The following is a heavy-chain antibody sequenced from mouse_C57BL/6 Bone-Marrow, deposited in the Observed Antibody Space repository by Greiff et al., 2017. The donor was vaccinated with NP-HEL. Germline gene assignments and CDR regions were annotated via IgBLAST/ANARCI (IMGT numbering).Heavy chain of an antibody. D-gene: IGHD1-1*01. CDR1: GYTFTDYE. CDR3: TYITTVVATPFAY. J-gene: IGHJ3*01. CDR2: IDPETGGT. V-gene: IGHV1-15*01. Sequence: VQLQQSGAELVRPGASVTLSCKASGYTFTDYEMHWVKQTPVHGLEWIGAIDPETGGTATNQKFKGKAILTADKSSSTAYMEFRSQTSEDSAVYYCTYITTVVATPFAYWGQGTLVTVSA.